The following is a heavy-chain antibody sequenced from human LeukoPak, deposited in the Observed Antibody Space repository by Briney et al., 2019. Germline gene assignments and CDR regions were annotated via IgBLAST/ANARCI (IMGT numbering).Heavy chain of an antibody. J-gene: IGHJ4*02. Sequence: ASVKVSCKASGYTFTSYYMHWVRQAPGQGLEWMGIVNPSGGSTSYAQKFQGRATMTRDMSTSTVYMKLSSLRSEDTAVYYCARANAGLYSGSLSGPRGYFDYWGQGTLVTVSS. CDR2: VNPSGGST. CDR1: GYTFTSYY. CDR3: ARANAGLYSGSLSGPRGYFDY. V-gene: IGHV1-46*01. D-gene: IGHD1-26*01.